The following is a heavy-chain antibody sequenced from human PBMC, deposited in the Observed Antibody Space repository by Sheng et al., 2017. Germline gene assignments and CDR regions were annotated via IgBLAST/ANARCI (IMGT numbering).Heavy chain of an antibody. CDR2: ISSSGSTI. J-gene: IGHJ4*02. Sequence: QVQLVESGGGLVKPGGSLRLSCAASGFIFSDYYMSWIRQTPGRGLEWLSYISSSGSTIFYADSVRGRFTVSRDNAKNSLDLQMDRLRVEDTAIYYCMREVGDDSDSSGDCWGQGTLVTVSS. CDR3: MREVGDDSDSSGDC. V-gene: IGHV3-11*04. D-gene: IGHD6-6*01. CDR1: GFIFSDYY.